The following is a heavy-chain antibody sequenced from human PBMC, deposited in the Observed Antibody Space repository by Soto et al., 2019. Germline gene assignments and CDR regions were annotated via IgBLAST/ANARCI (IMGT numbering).Heavy chain of an antibody. CDR2: IYPGDSDT. CDR3: ARTYDSSGYYPPYYYYGMDV. CDR1: GYSFTSYW. D-gene: IGHD3-22*01. V-gene: IGHV5-51*01. Sequence: GESLKISCKGSGYSFTSYWIGWVRQMPGKGLEWMGIIYPGDSDTRYSPSFQGQVTISADKSISTAYLQWSSLKASDTAMYYCARTYDSSGYYPPYYYYGMDVWGQGTTVTVS. J-gene: IGHJ6*02.